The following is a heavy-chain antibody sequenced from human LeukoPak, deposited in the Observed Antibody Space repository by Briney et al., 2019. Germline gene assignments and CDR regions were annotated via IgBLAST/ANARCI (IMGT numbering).Heavy chain of an antibody. CDR1: GGSTSSYY. CDR2: IYYSGST. Sequence: SETLSLTCTVSGGSTSSYYWSWIRQHPGKGLEWIGYIYYSGSTYYNPSLKSRVTISVDTSKNQFSLKLSSVTAADTAVYYCARDQRYYYDSSGYLDYWGQGTLVTVSS. J-gene: IGHJ4*02. CDR3: ARDQRYYYDSSGYLDY. V-gene: IGHV4-59*06. D-gene: IGHD3-22*01.